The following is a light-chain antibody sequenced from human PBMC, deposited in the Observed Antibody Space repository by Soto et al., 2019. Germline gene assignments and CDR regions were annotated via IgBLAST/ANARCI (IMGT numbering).Light chain of an antibody. CDR3: QQYGASPGT. CDR1: EAVSSNY. CDR2: GAS. Sequence: ENVLTQSPGTLSLSPGDRATLSCRASEAVSSNYLAWYQQTPGQAPRLLIYGASSRATGIPDRFSGSGSGTDFTLTISRLEPEDFAVYYCQQYGASPGTFGQGTKVEIK. V-gene: IGKV3-20*01. J-gene: IGKJ1*01.